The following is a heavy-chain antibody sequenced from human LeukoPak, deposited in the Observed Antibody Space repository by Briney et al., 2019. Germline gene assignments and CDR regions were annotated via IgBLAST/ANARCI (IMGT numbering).Heavy chain of an antibody. Sequence: GRSLRLSCAASGFTFSSYGMHWVRQAPGKGLEWVAVRSYDGSNKYYADSVKGRFTISRDNSKNTLYPQMNSLRAEDTAVYYCAKGTAVYCDYWGQGTLVTVSS. CDR2: RSYDGSNK. CDR1: GFTFSSYG. J-gene: IGHJ4*02. CDR3: AKGTAVYCDY. V-gene: IGHV3-30*18. D-gene: IGHD6-19*01.